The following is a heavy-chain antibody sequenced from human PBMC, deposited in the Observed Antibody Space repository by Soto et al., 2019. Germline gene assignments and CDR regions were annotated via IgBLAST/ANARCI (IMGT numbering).Heavy chain of an antibody. CDR1: GGTFSSYA. CDR2: IIPIFGTA. Sequence: ASVKVSCKASGGTFSSYAISWVRQAPGQGLEWMGGIIPIFGTANYAQKFQGRVTITADESTSTAYMELSSLRSEDTAVYYCARETSMVRGVINSYYYYGMDVWGQGTTVTSP. V-gene: IGHV1-69*13. J-gene: IGHJ6*02. CDR3: ARETSMVRGVINSYYYYGMDV. D-gene: IGHD3-10*01.